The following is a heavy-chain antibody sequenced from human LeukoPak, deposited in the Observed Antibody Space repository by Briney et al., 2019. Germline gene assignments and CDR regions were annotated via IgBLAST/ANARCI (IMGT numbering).Heavy chain of an antibody. Sequence: GGSLRLSCAASGFTFSSYAMSWVRQAPRKGLEWVSAISGSGGSTYYADSVKGRFTISRDNSKNTLYLQMNSLRAEDTAVYYCAKEVHRQWLVGGVDYWGQGTLVTVSS. J-gene: IGHJ4*02. CDR1: GFTFSSYA. D-gene: IGHD6-19*01. V-gene: IGHV3-23*01. CDR2: ISGSGGST. CDR3: AKEVHRQWLVGGVDY.